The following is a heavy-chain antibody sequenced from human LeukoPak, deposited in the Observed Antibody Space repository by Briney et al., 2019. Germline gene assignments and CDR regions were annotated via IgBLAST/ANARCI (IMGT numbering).Heavy chain of an antibody. CDR2: IIPIFGAA. CDR3: ARGTPLAAAGT. D-gene: IGHD6-13*01. CDR1: GGTFSNNA. Sequence: ASVKVSCKASGGTFSNNAISWVRQAPGRGLEWMGGIIPIFGAANYAQHFQGRVTITADESTSTAFMELSSLRSEDTAMYYCARGTPLAAAGTWGQGTLVTVSS. V-gene: IGHV1-69*13. J-gene: IGHJ5*02.